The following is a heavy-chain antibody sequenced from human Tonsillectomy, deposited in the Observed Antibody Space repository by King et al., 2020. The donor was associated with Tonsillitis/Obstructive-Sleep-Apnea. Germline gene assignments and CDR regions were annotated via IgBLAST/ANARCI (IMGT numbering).Heavy chain of an antibody. V-gene: IGHV3-23*04. J-gene: IGHJ4*02. CDR1: GFTFSYYA. CDR3: AKGPIRSSTSCYTLGAFDY. CDR2: ISVSSNST. D-gene: IGHD2-2*02. Sequence: VQLVESGGGLVQPGGSLRLSCTASGFTFSYYAMSWVRQAPGKGLEWVSSISVSSNSTYYADSVKGRFTICRDNSKTTLYLQMSSLRAEETAVYYCAKGPIRSSTSCYTLGAFDYWGQGTLVTVSS.